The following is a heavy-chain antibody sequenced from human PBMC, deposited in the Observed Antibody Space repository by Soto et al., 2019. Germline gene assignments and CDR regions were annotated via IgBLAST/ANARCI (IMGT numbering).Heavy chain of an antibody. D-gene: IGHD3-9*01. CDR2: IYYRGNA. J-gene: IGHJ4*02. CDR3: ARLEGLATISYYFDF. CDR1: DDSINSDKYY. V-gene: IGHV4-39*01. Sequence: QLQLQESGPGLVKPSETLSLTCSVSDDSINSDKYYWDWIRQPPGKGLEWIGSIYYRGNAYYNPSLQTRVTISLVKSRSQFSLKLNSVTAADSAVYFCARLEGLATISYYFDFWGPGALVTVSS.